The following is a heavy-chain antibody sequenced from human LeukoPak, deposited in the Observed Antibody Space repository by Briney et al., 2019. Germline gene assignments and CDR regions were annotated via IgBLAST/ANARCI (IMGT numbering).Heavy chain of an antibody. CDR2: ISSSSSYI. CDR1: GFTFSSYA. J-gene: IGHJ4*02. Sequence: GGSLRLSCAASGFTFSSYAMSWVRQAPGKGLEWVSSISSSSSYIYYADSVKGRFTISRDNAKNSLYLQMNSLRAEDTAVYYCARGRPRRYGDPRSYYFDYWGQGTLVTVSS. CDR3: ARGRPRRYGDPRSYYFDY. D-gene: IGHD4-17*01. V-gene: IGHV3-21*01.